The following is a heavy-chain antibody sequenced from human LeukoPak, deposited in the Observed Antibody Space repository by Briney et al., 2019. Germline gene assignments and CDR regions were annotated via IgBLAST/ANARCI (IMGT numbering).Heavy chain of an antibody. V-gene: IGHV1-18*04. D-gene: IGHD3-10*01. Sequence: ASVKVSCKASGCTFTSYGISWVRQAPGQGLEWMGWISAYNGNTNYAQKLQGRVTMTTDTSTSTAYMELRSLRSDDTAVYYCARAPLWFGESRGPFDYWGQGTLVTVSS. J-gene: IGHJ4*02. CDR1: GCTFTSYG. CDR2: ISAYNGNT. CDR3: ARAPLWFGESRGPFDY.